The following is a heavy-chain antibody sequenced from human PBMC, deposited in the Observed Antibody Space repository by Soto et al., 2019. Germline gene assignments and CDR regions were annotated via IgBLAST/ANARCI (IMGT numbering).Heavy chain of an antibody. CDR2: ISGDGGST. J-gene: IGHJ3*02. D-gene: IGHD3-3*01. Sequence: GESLKISCAASGFTFDDYAMHWVRQAPGKGLEWVSLISGDGGSTYYADSVKGRFTISRDNSKNSLYLQMNSLRTEDTALYYCAKGGTVGVQDAFDIWGQGTMVTVSS. CDR3: AKGGTVGVQDAFDI. V-gene: IGHV3-43*02. CDR1: GFTFDDYA.